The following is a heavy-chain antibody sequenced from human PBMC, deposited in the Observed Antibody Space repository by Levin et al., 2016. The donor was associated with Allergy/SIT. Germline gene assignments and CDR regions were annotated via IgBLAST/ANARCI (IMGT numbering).Heavy chain of an antibody. Sequence: SVKVSCKASGGTFSSYAISWVRQAPGQGLEWMGGIIPIFGTANYAQKFQGRVTITADESTSTAYMELSSLRSEDTAVYYCARDSGGYYYGSGSSTLGQYYYGMDVWGQGTTVTVSS. CDR3: ARDSGGYYYGSGSSTLGQYYYGMDV. J-gene: IGHJ6*02. CDR1: GGTFSSYA. V-gene: IGHV1-69*13. CDR2: IIPIFGTA. D-gene: IGHD3-10*01.